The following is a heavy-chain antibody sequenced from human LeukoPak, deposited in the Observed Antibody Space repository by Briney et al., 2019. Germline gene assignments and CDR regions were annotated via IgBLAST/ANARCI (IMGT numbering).Heavy chain of an antibody. J-gene: IGHJ5*01. D-gene: IGHD5/OR15-5a*01. Sequence: SVKVSCKASGGTFSSYAISWVRQAPGQGLEWMGGIIPIFGTANYAQKFQGRVTITADESTSTAYMELRSLRSDDTAVYYCASHIRPVGSVYGWFDSWGQGTLVTVSS. CDR1: GGTFSSYA. CDR3: ASHIRPVGSVYGWFDS. V-gene: IGHV1-69*13. CDR2: IIPIFGTA.